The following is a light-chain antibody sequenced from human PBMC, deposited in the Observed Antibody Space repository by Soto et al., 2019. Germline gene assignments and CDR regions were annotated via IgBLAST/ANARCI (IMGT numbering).Light chain of an antibody. CDR3: QQYDNRPLT. V-gene: IGKV1-5*03. CDR1: QTISSW. J-gene: IGKJ4*01. CDR2: KAS. Sequence: DIQMTQSPSTPSGSVGDRVTITCRASQTISSWLAWYQQKPGKAPKLLIYKASTLKSGVPSRFSGSGSGTDFTFTISSLQPEDIATYYCQQYDNRPLTFGGGTKVDIK.